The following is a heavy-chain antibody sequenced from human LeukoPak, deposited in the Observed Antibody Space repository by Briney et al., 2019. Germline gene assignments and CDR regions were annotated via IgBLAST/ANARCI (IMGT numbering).Heavy chain of an antibody. CDR1: GYTFPRYW. D-gene: IGHD2/OR15-2a*01. V-gene: IGHV5-51*01. CDR3: ARSPYCNETDCYIVNF. Sequence: PGESLKISCKGSGYTFPRYWIAWVRQMPGKGLEWMGITYPGDSDTRYSPSFQGQVTISVDKSISTAYLQWSSLKASDTAMYYCARSPYCNETDCYIVNFWGQGTLVTVSS. J-gene: IGHJ4*02. CDR2: TYPGDSDT.